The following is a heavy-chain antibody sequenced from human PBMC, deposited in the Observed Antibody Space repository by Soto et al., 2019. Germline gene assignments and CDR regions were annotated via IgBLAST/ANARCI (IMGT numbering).Heavy chain of an antibody. D-gene: IGHD4-4*01. V-gene: IGHV3-72*01. J-gene: IGHJ2*01. CDR3: ARRSSNNWFVDL. CDR2: SSNEAYSYTT. CDR1: GFTFSDNF. Sequence: EVQLVESGGGLVQPGGSLRLSCTASGFTFSDNFMDWVRQAPGKGLEWIGISSNEAYSYTTESAASVKGRFIFSRDDSTKSLYLQMNSLKPEDTAVYYCARRSSNNWFVDLWSRGTLVIVSS.